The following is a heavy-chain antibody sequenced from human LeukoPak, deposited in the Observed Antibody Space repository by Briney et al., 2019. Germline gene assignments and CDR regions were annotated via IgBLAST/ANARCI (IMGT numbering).Heavy chain of an antibody. CDR2: ISGSGGST. Sequence: GGSLRLSCAASGFTFSSYAMSWVRQAPGKGLEWVSGISGSGGSTYYADSVMGRFTVSRDNSKNTLYLLMNSLRAEDTAVYYCAKERVYYYDSGGYYSDYWGQGTLVTVSS. D-gene: IGHD3-22*01. V-gene: IGHV3-23*01. CDR1: GFTFSSYA. CDR3: AKERVYYYDSGGYYSDY. J-gene: IGHJ4*02.